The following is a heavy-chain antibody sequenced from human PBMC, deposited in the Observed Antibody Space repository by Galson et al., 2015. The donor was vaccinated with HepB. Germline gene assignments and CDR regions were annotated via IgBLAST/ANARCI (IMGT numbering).Heavy chain of an antibody. CDR2: INHSGST. CDR1: GGSFSGYY. V-gene: IGHV4-34*01. CDR3: ARGGRIFGVVIRGLITNYFDY. Sequence: ETLSLTCAVYGGSFSGYYWSWIRQPPGKGLEWIGEINHSGSTNYNPSLKSRVTISVDTSKNQFSLKLSSVTAADTAVYYCARGGRIFGVVIRGLITNYFDYWGQGTLVTVSS. J-gene: IGHJ4*02. D-gene: IGHD3-3*01.